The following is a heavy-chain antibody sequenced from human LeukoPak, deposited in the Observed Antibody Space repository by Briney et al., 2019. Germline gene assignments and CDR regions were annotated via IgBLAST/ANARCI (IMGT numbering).Heavy chain of an antibody. J-gene: IGHJ4*02. D-gene: IGHD1-1*01. CDR1: GGSISTYY. V-gene: IGHV4-4*07. CDR3: AKDQRGYNKPFDS. Sequence: PSETLSLTCTVSGGSISTYYWSWIRQPAGKGLEWIGRIYTSGSTKYNPSLKSRVTMSVDTSKNQFSLKVSSVTAADTAVYYCAKDQRGYNKPFDSWGQGTLVTVSS. CDR2: IYTSGST.